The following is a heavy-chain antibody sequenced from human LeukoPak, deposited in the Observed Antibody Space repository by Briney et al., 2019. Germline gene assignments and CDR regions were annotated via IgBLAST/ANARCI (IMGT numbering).Heavy chain of an antibody. D-gene: IGHD3-22*01. CDR2: ISYDGSNK. CDR1: GFTFSSYA. CDR3: AKDHRYYYDSSGRDRPGAFDI. V-gene: IGHV3-30*04. Sequence: GGSLRLSCAASGFTFSSYAMHWVRQAPGKGLEWVAVISYDGSNKYYADSVKGRFTISRDNSKNTLYLQMNSLRAEDTAVYYCAKDHRYYYDSSGRDRPGAFDIWGQGTMVTVSS. J-gene: IGHJ3*02.